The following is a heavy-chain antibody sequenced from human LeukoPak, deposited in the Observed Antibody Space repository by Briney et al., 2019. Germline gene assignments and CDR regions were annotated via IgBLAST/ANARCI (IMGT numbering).Heavy chain of an antibody. Sequence: SETLSLTCAVYGGSFSGYYWSWIRQPPGKGLEWIGEINHSGSTNYNPSLKSRVTISVDTSKNQFSLKLSSVTAADTAVYYCARLAAASNKYYGMDVWGQGTTVTVSS. D-gene: IGHD6-13*01. CDR3: ARLAAASNKYYGMDV. CDR2: INHSGST. J-gene: IGHJ6*02. V-gene: IGHV4-34*01. CDR1: GGSFSGYY.